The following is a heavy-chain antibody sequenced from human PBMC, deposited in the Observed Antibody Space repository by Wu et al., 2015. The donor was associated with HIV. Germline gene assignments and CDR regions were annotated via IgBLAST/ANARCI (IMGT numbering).Heavy chain of an antibody. J-gene: IGHJ5*02. D-gene: IGHD3-16*01. CDR3: ARGPSTRADEVGGYWFDP. Sequence: QVQLVQSGAEVKKPGSSVRLSCKASGGTFSSFSVNWVRQAPGQGLEWMGWMNPKSGHTGYSQKFQGRITMTRDNSISTAYMELSRLRSADTAVFYCARGPSTRADEVGGYWFDPWGQGTLVSVSS. CDR2: MNPKSGHT. CDR1: GGTFSSFS. V-gene: IGHV1-8*01.